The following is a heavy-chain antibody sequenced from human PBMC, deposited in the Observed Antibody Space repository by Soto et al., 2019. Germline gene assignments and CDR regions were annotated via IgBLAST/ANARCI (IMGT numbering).Heavy chain of an antibody. J-gene: IGHJ5*02. D-gene: IGHD6-19*01. V-gene: IGHV1-18*01. Sequence: ASVKVSCKASGYTFTSYGISWVRQAPGQGLEGMGWISAYNGNTNYAQKLQGRVTMTTDTSTSTAYMERRSLRSDDTAVYYCARDRLLGLNPGIAVAGTLNWFDPWGQGTLVTVSS. CDR2: ISAYNGNT. CDR1: GYTFTSYG. CDR3: ARDRLLGLNPGIAVAGTLNWFDP.